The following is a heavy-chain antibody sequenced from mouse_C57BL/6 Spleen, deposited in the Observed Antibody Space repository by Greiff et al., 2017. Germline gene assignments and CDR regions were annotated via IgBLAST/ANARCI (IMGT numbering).Heavy chain of an antibody. CDR1: GYTFTSYW. V-gene: IGHV1-69*01. J-gene: IGHJ3*01. CDR3: ARGYYGSSFSAWFAY. CDR2: IDPSDSYT. D-gene: IGHD1-1*01. Sequence: VQLQQPGAELVMPGASVKLSCKASGYTFTSYWMHWVKQRPGQGLEWIGEIDPSDSYTNYNQKFKGKSTLTVDKSSSTAYMQLSSLTSEDSAVYYCARGYYGSSFSAWFAYWGQGTLVTVSA.